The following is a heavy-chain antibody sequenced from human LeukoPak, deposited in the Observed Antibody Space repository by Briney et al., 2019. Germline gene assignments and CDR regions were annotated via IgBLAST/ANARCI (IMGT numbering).Heavy chain of an antibody. CDR2: IRYDGSNK. V-gene: IGHV3-30*02. Sequence: GGSVRLSCAASGFTFSSYGMHWVRQAPGKGLEWVAFIRYDGSNKYYADSVKGRFTISRDNSKNTLYLQMNSLRAEDTAVYYCVKDRLANKQQLVLRYYFDYWGQGTLVTVSS. D-gene: IGHD6-13*01. J-gene: IGHJ4*02. CDR3: VKDRLANKQQLVLRYYFDY. CDR1: GFTFSSYG.